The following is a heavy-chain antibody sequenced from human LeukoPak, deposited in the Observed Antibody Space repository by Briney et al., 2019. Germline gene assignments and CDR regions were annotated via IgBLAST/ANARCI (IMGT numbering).Heavy chain of an antibody. Sequence: GGSLRLSCAASGFTFSSYWMSWVRQAPGKGLEWVANIKQDGSEKYYVDSVKCRFTISRDNATNSLYLQMNSLRAEDTAVYYCARRAGDYYDSSGYYFFDYWGQGTLVTVSS. V-gene: IGHV3-7*01. CDR3: ARRAGDYYDSSGYYFFDY. CDR2: IKQDGSEK. J-gene: IGHJ4*02. D-gene: IGHD3-22*01. CDR1: GFTFSSYW.